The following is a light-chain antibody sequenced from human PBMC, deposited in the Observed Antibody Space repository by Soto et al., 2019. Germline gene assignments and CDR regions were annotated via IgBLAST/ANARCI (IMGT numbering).Light chain of an antibody. J-gene: IGLJ2*01. Sequence: QSVLTQPPSVSAAPGQKVTISCSGSSSNIGNNYVSWYQQLPGTAPKLLIYDNNNRPSGIPDRFSVSKSGTSATLGITGLQTGDEADYYCGTWDSSLSAVVFGGGTQLTVL. CDR3: GTWDSSLSAVV. V-gene: IGLV1-51*01. CDR2: DNN. CDR1: SSNIGNNY.